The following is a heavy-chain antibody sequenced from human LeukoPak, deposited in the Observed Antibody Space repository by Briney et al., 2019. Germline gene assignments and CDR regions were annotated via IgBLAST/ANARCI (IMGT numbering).Heavy chain of an antibody. CDR3: ARDSNIVAATGHFDY. Sequence: SETLSLTCTVSGDSINSFYWSWIRQPAGKGLEWIGRIYTSGSTNYSPSLKSRVTMSVDTSKNQFSLKLSSVTAADTAVYYCARDSNIVAATGHFDYWGQGTLVTVSS. D-gene: IGHD1-26*01. CDR1: GDSINSFY. V-gene: IGHV4-4*07. CDR2: IYTSGST. J-gene: IGHJ4*02.